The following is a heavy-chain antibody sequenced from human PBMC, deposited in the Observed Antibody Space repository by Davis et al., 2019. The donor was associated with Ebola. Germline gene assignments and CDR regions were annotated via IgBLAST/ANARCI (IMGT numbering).Heavy chain of an antibody. V-gene: IGHV4-39*01. CDR2: SYSSGSA. D-gene: IGHD3-22*01. J-gene: IGHJ4*02. CDR3: ARQNYYDSSGYYSLSFFYFDY. CDR1: GGSINNATFQ. Sequence: PGGSLRLSCTVSGGSINNATFQWGWIRQPPGKGLEWIGSSYSSGSASYNPALKSRVTISVDTSKNRFSLRLNSVTATDTAIYYCARQNYYDSSGYYSLSFFYFDYWGQGTLVTVSA.